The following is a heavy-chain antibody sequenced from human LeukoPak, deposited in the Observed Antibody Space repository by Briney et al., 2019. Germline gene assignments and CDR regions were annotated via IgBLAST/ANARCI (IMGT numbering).Heavy chain of an antibody. J-gene: IGHJ4*02. D-gene: IGHD3-10*01. CDR3: ARDHYYGSGSFHY. CDR2: ISSSNTI. CDR1: GFTFSSYE. V-gene: IGHV3-48*03. Sequence: GGSLRLSCAASGFTFSSYEMYWVRQAPGKGLEWISYISSSNTIYYADSVKGRFTISRDNANNSLYLQMNSLRAEDTAVYYCARDHYYGSGSFHYWGQGTLVTVSS.